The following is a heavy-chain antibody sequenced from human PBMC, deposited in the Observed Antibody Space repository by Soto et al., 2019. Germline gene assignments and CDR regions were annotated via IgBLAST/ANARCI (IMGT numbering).Heavy chain of an antibody. V-gene: IGHV3-15*01. CDR1: GFTFSNAW. J-gene: IGHJ4*02. CDR3: PTPKGRLEPPTNNF. D-gene: IGHD4-17*01. Sequence: EVQLVESGGGLVKPGGSLRLSCAGSGFTFSNAWRSWVLRAPGKGLEWVGRIKSDAYGGAIDYAAPVKGRFTISRDDSKNTLFLQKNNLRAEDTAVYSCPTPKGRLEPPTNNFWGQGTPVLVSS. CDR2: IKSDAYGGAI.